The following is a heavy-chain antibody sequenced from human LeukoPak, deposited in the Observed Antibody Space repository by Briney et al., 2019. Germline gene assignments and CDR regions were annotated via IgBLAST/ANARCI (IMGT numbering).Heavy chain of an antibody. Sequence: ASVKVSCKASGGTFSSYAIGWVRQAPGQGLEWMGRIIPILGIANYAQKFQGRVTITADKSTSTAYMELSSLRSEDTAVYYCARGLGYCSGGSCYDYWGQGTLVTVSS. V-gene: IGHV1-69*04. D-gene: IGHD2-15*01. CDR2: IIPILGIA. CDR3: ARGLGYCSGGSCYDY. J-gene: IGHJ4*02. CDR1: GGTFSSYA.